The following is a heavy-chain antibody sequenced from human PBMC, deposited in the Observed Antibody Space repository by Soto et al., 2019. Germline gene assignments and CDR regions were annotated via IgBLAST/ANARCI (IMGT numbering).Heavy chain of an antibody. Sequence: QVQLVQSGAEVKKPGASVKVSCKASGYTFTSYGISWVRQAPGQGLEWMGWISAYNGNTNYAQKLQGRVTMTTDTCTSKAYMELRSVRSDDTAVYYCARRENCSSTSCYAGDYYYYMDVWGKGTTVTVSS. D-gene: IGHD2-2*01. J-gene: IGHJ6*03. CDR2: ISAYNGNT. V-gene: IGHV1-18*01. CDR3: ARRENCSSTSCYAGDYYYYMDV. CDR1: GYTFTSYG.